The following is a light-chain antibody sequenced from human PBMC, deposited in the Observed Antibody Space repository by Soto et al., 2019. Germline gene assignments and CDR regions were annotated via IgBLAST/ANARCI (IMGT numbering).Light chain of an antibody. CDR2: GAS. Sequence: EIVLTQSPGTLSLPPGERATRSCRASQSVSSSYLAWYQQKPGQAPRLLIYGASSRATGIPDRFSGSGSGTDCTLTISRLEPADFAVYYCQQYGSSIFTFGPGNKVDI. CDR1: QSVSSSY. CDR3: QQYGSSIFT. J-gene: IGKJ3*01. V-gene: IGKV3-20*01.